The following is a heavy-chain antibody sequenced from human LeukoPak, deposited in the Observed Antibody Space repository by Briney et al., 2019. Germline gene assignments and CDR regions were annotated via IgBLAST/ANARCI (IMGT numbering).Heavy chain of an antibody. J-gene: IGHJ6*03. CDR3: ASNSRYFDWLLTPYYYYYMDV. CDR1: GFTFSSYA. CDR2: ISGSGGST. V-gene: IGHV3-23*01. Sequence: GGSLRLSCAASGFTFSSYAMSWVRQAPGKGLEWVSAISGSGGSTYYADSVKGRFTISRDNSKNTLYLQMNSLRAEDTAVYYCASNSRYFDWLLTPYYYYYMDVWGKGTTVTISS. D-gene: IGHD3-9*01.